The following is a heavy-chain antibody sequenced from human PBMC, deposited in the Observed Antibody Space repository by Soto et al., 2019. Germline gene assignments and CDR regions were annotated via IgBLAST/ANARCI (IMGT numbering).Heavy chain of an antibody. CDR2: ISWNSGSI. J-gene: IGHJ3*02. Sequence: EVQLVESGGGLVQPGRSLRLSCAASGFTFDDYAMHWVRQAPGKGLEWVSGISWNSGSIGYADSVKGRFTISRDNAKNSLYLQMNSLRAEDTALYYCAKSEYSSSIDAFDIWGQGTMVTVSS. CDR3: AKSEYSSSIDAFDI. V-gene: IGHV3-9*01. D-gene: IGHD6-6*01. CDR1: GFTFDDYA.